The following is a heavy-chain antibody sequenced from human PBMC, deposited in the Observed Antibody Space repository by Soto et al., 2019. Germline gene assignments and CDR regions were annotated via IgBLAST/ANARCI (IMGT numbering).Heavy chain of an antibody. CDR1: GFALSTSGVG. CDR2: IYWDDDK. J-gene: IGHJ4*02. Sequence: SGPTLVNPTQTLTLTCTFSGFALSTSGVGVGWIRQPPGKALEWLALIYWDDDKRYSTSLKTRLTISKDTSKNQVVLTMTNMDPVDTATYYCARIRDSYGSIDCWGQGTLVTVSS. V-gene: IGHV2-5*02. CDR3: ARIRDSYGSIDC. D-gene: IGHD5-18*01.